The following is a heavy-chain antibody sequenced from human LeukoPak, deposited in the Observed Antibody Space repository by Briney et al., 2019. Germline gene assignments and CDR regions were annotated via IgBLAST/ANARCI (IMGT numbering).Heavy chain of an antibody. CDR2: ISAYNGNT. Sequence: ASVKVSCKASGYTFTSYGISWVRQAPGQGLEWMGWISAYNGNTNYAQKLQGRVTMTTDTSTSTACMELRSLRSDDTAVYYCARRSFVSRSGYYWDYWGQGTLVTVSS. V-gene: IGHV1-18*01. CDR3: ARRSFVSRSGYYWDY. J-gene: IGHJ4*02. D-gene: IGHD3-3*01. CDR1: GYTFTSYG.